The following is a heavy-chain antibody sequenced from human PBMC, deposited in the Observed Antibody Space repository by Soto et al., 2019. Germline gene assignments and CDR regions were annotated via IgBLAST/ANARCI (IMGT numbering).Heavy chain of an antibody. V-gene: IGHV1-69*01. J-gene: IGHJ6*01. CDR1: GGTFRSYA. Sequence: HGQLVQSGAEVKKPGSSVKVSCKASGGTFRSYAISGVRQAPGQGLEWMVGFIPMFNRPHYARKFHGRVTFTADETPSTADMHLSSLTSEVTAVYYCARRPFRHVSNYYSALDVWGQGRTVTVSS. CDR3: ARRPFRHVSNYYSALDV. CDR2: FIPMFNRP. D-gene: IGHD3-10*02.